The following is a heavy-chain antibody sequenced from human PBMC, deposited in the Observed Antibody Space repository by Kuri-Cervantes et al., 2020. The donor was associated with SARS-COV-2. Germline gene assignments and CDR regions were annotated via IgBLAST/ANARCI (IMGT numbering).Heavy chain of an antibody. Sequence: ASVKVSCKASGYTFTGYYMHWVRQAPGQGLERMGWINPNSGGTNYAQKFQGRVTMTRDTSISTAYMELSRLRSDDTAVYYCARDRGPQAMFDPWGQGTLVTVSS. V-gene: IGHV1-2*02. CDR1: GYTFTGYY. J-gene: IGHJ5*02. CDR2: INPNSGGT. CDR3: ARDRGPQAMFDP.